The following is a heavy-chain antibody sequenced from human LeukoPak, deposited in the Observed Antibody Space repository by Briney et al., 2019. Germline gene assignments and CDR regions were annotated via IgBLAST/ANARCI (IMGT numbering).Heavy chain of an antibody. CDR3: ARDHRSWYAFDY. D-gene: IGHD6-13*01. J-gene: IGHJ4*02. V-gene: IGHV3-30*04. CDR1: GLTFSSYA. CDR2: ISYDGSNK. Sequence: GGSLRLSCAASGLTFSSYAMHWVRQAPGKGLEWVAVISYDGSNKYYADSVKGRFTISRDNSKNTLYLQMNSLRAEDTAVYYCARDHRSWYAFDYWGQGTLVTVSS.